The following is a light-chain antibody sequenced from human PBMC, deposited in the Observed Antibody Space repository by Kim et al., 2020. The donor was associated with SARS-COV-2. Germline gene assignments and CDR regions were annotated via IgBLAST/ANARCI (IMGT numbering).Light chain of an antibody. V-gene: IGKV1D-12*01. Sequence: DIQMTQSPSSVAASVGDRFTITCRATQGISSCLAWYQQKPGKAPKLLIYAASTLQSGVPSRFSGSGSGTDFTLTISSLQPEDFATYYCQQANSFPLTFGGGTKVDIK. CDR1: QGISSC. CDR2: AAS. J-gene: IGKJ4*01. CDR3: QQANSFPLT.